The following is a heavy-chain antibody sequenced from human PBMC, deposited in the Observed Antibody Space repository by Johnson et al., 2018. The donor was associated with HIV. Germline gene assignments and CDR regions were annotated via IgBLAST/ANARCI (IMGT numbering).Heavy chain of an antibody. CDR2: ISYDGSIK. J-gene: IGHJ3*02. CDR3: ARKRGNGLVLRGDAFDM. CDR1: GFTFSSSA. V-gene: IGHV3-30-3*01. D-gene: IGHD2-8*01. Sequence: QVQLVESGGGVVQPGKSLRLSCAASGFTFSSSAMHWVRQAPGQGLQWVALISYDGSIKYFADSVKGRFTISRDNSKNTLHLQMNSLRPEDTAVYYWARKRGNGLVLRGDAFDMWGQGTMVTVSS.